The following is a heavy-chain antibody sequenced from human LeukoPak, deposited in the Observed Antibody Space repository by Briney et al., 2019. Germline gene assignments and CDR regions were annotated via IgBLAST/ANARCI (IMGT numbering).Heavy chain of an antibody. V-gene: IGHV1-2*06. CDR3: TRDLTISGPIGY. CDR1: GYTFTDYA. Sequence: ASVKVSCKASGYTFTDYAIHWVRQAPGQGLEWMGRIDPHSGGTNYAQKFQGRVTLTRDASISTAYMELSRLRSDDTALYYCTRDLTISGPIGYWGQETLVTVSS. J-gene: IGHJ4*02. CDR2: IDPHSGGT. D-gene: IGHD3-9*01.